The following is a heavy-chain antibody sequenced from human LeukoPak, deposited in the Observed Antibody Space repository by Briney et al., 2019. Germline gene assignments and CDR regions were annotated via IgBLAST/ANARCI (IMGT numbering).Heavy chain of an antibody. V-gene: IGHV1-8*01. D-gene: IGHD1-26*01. CDR2: MNPNSGNT. J-gene: IGHJ6*02. Sequence: ASVKVSCKASGYTFTSYDINWVRQATGQGLGWMGWMNPNSGNTGYAQRFQGRVTMTRNTSISTAYMELSSLRSEDTAVYYCAREWDVYYYYYGMDVWGQGTTVTVSS. CDR1: GYTFTSYD. CDR3: AREWDVYYYYYGMDV.